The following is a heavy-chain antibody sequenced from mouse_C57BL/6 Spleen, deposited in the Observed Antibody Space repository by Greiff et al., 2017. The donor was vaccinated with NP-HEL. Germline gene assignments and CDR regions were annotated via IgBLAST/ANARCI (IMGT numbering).Heavy chain of an antibody. CDR2: IWSGGST. J-gene: IGHJ4*01. CDR1: GFSLTSYG. CDR3: AKGDYGNFFYAMDY. V-gene: IGHV2-4*01. D-gene: IGHD2-1*01. Sequence: VQLQESGPGLVQPSQSLSITCTVSGFSLTSYGVHWVRQPPGKGLEWLGVIWSGGSTDYNAAFISRLSISKDNSKSQVFFKMNSLQADDTAIYYCAKGDYGNFFYAMDYWGQGTSVTVSS.